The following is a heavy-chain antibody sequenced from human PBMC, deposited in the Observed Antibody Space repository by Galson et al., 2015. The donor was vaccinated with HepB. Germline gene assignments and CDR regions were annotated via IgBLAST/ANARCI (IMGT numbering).Heavy chain of an antibody. D-gene: IGHD3-3*01. CDR3: AREKLRLRAFDI. V-gene: IGHV3-33*01. Sequence: SLRLSCAVSGFTFSSYGMHWVRQAPGKGLEWVAVIWYDGSNKYYADSVKGRFTISRDNSKNTLYLQMNSLRAEDTAVYYCAREKLRLRAFDIWGQGTLVSVSS. J-gene: IGHJ4*02. CDR2: IWYDGSNK. CDR1: GFTFSSYG.